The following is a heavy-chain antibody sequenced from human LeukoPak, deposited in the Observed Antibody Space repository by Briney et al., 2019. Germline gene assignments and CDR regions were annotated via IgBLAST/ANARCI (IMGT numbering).Heavy chain of an antibody. Sequence: SETLSLTCTVSGGSISSYYWSWIRQPPGKGLEWIGYIYYSGSTNYNPSLKGRVTISVDTSKNQFSLKLSSVTAADTAVYYCARARVVPAAIDYWGQGTLVTVSS. CDR2: IYYSGST. CDR3: ARARVVPAAIDY. V-gene: IGHV4-59*01. J-gene: IGHJ4*02. D-gene: IGHD2-2*01. CDR1: GGSISSYY.